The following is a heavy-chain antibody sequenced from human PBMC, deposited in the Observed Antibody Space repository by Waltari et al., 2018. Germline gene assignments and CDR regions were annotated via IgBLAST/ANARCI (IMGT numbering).Heavy chain of an antibody. J-gene: IGHJ3*01. CDR3: AAYIGASVGTAAFDV. V-gene: IGHV4-39*01. CDR2: ISHSGAT. Sequence: WGWIRQPPGQALEWIGTISHSGATYTFPSLQSRVTLSRDTSKNQFSLTLGSVTASDTAVYYCAAYIGASVGTAAFDVWGQGTMVTVSS. D-gene: IGHD5-12*01.